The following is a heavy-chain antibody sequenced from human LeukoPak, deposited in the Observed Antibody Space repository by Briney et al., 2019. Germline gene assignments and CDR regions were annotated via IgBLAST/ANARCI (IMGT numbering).Heavy chain of an antibody. Sequence: PGGSLRLSCATSGFTFSDAWMNWVRQAPGKGLEWVSAISGSGGSTYYADSVKGRFTISRDNSKNTLYLQMNSLRAEDTAVYYCAKFGYYGSSGHDAFDIWGQGTMVTVSS. CDR3: AKFGYYGSSGHDAFDI. D-gene: IGHD3-22*01. V-gene: IGHV3-23*01. CDR1: GFTFSDAW. J-gene: IGHJ3*02. CDR2: ISGSGGST.